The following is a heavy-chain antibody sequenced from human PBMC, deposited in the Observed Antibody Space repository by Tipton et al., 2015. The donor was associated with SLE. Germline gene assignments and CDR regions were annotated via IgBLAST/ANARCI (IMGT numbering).Heavy chain of an antibody. J-gene: IGHJ4*02. CDR1: GGSISNGMYY. V-gene: IGHV4-61*02. CDR3: ARHGNQDY. CDR2: VYTTGST. D-gene: IGHD4-23*01. Sequence: LRLSCTVSGGSISNGMYYYNWIRQPAGKGLEWVGRVYTTGSTTYNPSLKSRVTISVDTSKNQFSLKLTSVTAADTAVYYCARHGNQDYWGQGTLVTVSS.